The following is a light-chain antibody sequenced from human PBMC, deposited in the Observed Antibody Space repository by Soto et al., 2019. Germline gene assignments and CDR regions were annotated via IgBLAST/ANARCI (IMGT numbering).Light chain of an antibody. Sequence: IVMTQSPATLSGSPGERVTLSCRASETVRTNLAWFQQKPGQTPRLLIFGASTRATGIPTRFTGSGSETEFTLTIGSLQSEDLAVYYCQQYYNWPPYTFGQGTKLEIK. CDR3: QQYYNWPPYT. CDR1: ETVRTN. V-gene: IGKV3-15*01. CDR2: GAS. J-gene: IGKJ2*01.